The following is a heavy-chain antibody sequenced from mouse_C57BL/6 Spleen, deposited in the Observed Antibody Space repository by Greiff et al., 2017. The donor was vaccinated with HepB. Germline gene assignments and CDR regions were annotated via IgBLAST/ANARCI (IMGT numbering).Heavy chain of an antibody. V-gene: IGHV3-6*01. CDR3: ARGKYYYGSSYGYFDV. CDR2: ISYDGSN. D-gene: IGHD1-1*01. Sequence: VQLQQSGPGLVKPSQSLSLTCSVTGYSITSGYYWNWIRQFPGNKLEWMGYISYDGSNNYNPSLKNRISITRDTSKNQFFLKLNSVTTEDTATYYCARGKYYYGSSYGYFDVWGTGTTVTVSS. CDR1: GYSITSGYY. J-gene: IGHJ1*03.